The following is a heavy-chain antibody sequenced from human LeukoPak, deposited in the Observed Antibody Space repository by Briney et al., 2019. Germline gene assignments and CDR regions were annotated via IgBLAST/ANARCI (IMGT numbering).Heavy chain of an antibody. J-gene: IGHJ4*02. CDR1: GGSISSSGYY. Sequence: PSETLSLTCTVSGGSISSSGYYWGWIRQPPGKGLQWIGTIYYSGSTYYSPSLKSRVTISVDTSKNQFSLKLSSVTAADTVVYYCARQVGYCSGGSCSFYFDHWGQGTLVTVSS. CDR3: ARQVGYCSGGSCSFYFDH. CDR2: IYYSGST. V-gene: IGHV4-39*01. D-gene: IGHD2-15*01.